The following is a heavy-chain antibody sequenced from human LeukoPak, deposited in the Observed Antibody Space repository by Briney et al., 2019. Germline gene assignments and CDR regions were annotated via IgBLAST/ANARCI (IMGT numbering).Heavy chain of an antibody. Sequence: ASVKVSCKASGYTFTTYGISWARQAPGHGLEWVGWISTYNGNTNYAQKLQGRVTMTTDTSTSTAYMELSSLRSEDTAVYYCAREQYNWNDHYYYYYYMDVWGKGTTVTVSS. J-gene: IGHJ6*03. CDR2: ISTYNGNT. V-gene: IGHV1-18*01. CDR1: GYTFTTYG. CDR3: AREQYNWNDHYYYYYYMDV. D-gene: IGHD1-1*01.